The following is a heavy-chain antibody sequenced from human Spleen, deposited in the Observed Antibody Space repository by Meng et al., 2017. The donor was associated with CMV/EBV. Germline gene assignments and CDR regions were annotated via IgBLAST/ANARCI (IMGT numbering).Heavy chain of an antibody. D-gene: IGHD6-6*01. Sequence: GESLKISCAASGFTFNTFGMHWVRQAPGKGLEWVTFIQYDGNKNSYADSVKGRFTVSRDNSKNTLYLEMKSLRPEDTAVYYCGKAPFWGAVRHLPDYWGQGTLVTSPQ. CDR2: IQYDGNKN. CDR3: GKAPFWGAVRHLPDY. CDR1: GFTFNTFG. V-gene: IGHV3-30*02. J-gene: IGHJ4*02.